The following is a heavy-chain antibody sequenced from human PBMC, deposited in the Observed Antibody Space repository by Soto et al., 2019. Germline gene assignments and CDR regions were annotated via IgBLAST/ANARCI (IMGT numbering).Heavy chain of an antibody. CDR3: ASTSVVPAAKNNWFDP. D-gene: IGHD2-2*01. V-gene: IGHV4-34*01. CDR1: GGSFSGYY. CDR2: INHSGST. Sequence: SETLSLTCAVYGGSFSGYYWSWIRQPPGKGLEWIGEINHSGSTNYNPSLKSRVTISVDTSKNQFSLKLSSVTAADTAVYYCASTSVVPAAKNNWFDPWGQGTLVTVSS. J-gene: IGHJ5*02.